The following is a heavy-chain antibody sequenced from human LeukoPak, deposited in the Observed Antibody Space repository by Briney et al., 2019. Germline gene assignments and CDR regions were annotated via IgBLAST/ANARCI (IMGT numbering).Heavy chain of an antibody. CDR2: IKEDGSEK. CDR3: AKTPTRLDWLLYYFDY. V-gene: IGHV3-7*03. J-gene: IGHJ4*02. Sequence: GGSLRLSCAVSGFSLRNYWMTWVRQAPGRGLEWVVNIKEDGSEKDYVDSVKGRFTISRDNAKNLLYLQMNSLRAEDTAVYYCAKTPTRLDWLLYYFDYWGQGTLVTVSS. CDR1: GFSLRNYW. D-gene: IGHD3-9*01.